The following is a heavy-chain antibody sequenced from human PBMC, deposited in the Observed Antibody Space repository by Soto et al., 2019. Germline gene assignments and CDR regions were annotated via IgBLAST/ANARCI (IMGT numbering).Heavy chain of an antibody. Sequence: SETLSLTCTVSGGSISSGGYYWSWIRQHPGKGLEWIGYIYYSGSTYYNPSLKSRVTISVDTSKNQFSLKLSSVTAADTAVYYCARVEYGAYGMDVWGQGTTVTVSS. V-gene: IGHV4-31*03. D-gene: IGHD4-17*01. CDR2: IYYSGST. CDR1: GGSISSGGYY. CDR3: ARVEYGAYGMDV. J-gene: IGHJ6*02.